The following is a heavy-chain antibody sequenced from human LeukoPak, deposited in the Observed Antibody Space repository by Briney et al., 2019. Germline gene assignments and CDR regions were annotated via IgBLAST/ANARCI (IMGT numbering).Heavy chain of an antibody. V-gene: IGHV1-2*02. Sequence: ASVKVSCKASGYTFTGYYMHWVRQAPGQGLEWMGWINPNSGGTDYAQKFQGRVTMTRDTSISTAYMELSRLRSDDTAVYYCARDQGQSSGWYSGGISGAFDIWGQGTMVTVSS. CDR3: ARDQGQSSGWYSGGISGAFDI. D-gene: IGHD6-19*01. J-gene: IGHJ3*02. CDR1: GYTFTGYY. CDR2: INPNSGGT.